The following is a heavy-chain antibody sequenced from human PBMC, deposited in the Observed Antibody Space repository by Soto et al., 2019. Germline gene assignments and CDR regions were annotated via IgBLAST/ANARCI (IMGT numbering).Heavy chain of an antibody. V-gene: IGHV3-48*02. Sequence: DVQLVESGGGLVQPGGSLRLSCAGSGSTLGTYSMNWVRQAPGKGLEWISYISSSSSIIYYADSVKGRFTISRDNAKSXLYLQVNSLRDEDTAVYYCARPYSNRWSIYYGMDVWGQGTTVIVSS. D-gene: IGHD6-13*01. CDR3: ARPYSNRWSIYYGMDV. CDR2: ISSSSSII. J-gene: IGHJ6*02. CDR1: GSTLGTYS.